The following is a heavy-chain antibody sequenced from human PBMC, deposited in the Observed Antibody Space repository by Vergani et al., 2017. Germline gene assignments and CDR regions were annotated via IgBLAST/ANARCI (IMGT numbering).Heavy chain of an antibody. Sequence: QVQVVQSGAEVKKPGASVKVSCKTSGYTFSNHYMHWVRQAPGQGLEWMGIINPSGGHTNYAQKFQGRVTMTRDTSTSTVYMELSSLRSEDTAIYYCARGDYGILTGYRYWGQGTLVTVSA. V-gene: IGHV1-46*03. CDR2: INPSGGHT. CDR1: GYTFSNHY. J-gene: IGHJ4*02. CDR3: ARGDYGILTGYRY. D-gene: IGHD3-9*01.